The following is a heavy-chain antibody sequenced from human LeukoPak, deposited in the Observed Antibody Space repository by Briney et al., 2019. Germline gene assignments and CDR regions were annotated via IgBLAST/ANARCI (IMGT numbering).Heavy chain of an antibody. V-gene: IGHV1-8*01. CDR3: ARGPRITIFGGAYYFDY. CDR2: MNPNSGNT. Sequence: EASVKVSCKASGYTFTSYDINWVRQATGQGLEWMGWMNPNSGNTGYAQKFQGRVTMTRNTSISTAYMELSSLRSEDTAVYYCARGPRITIFGGAYYFDYWGQGTLVTVSS. D-gene: IGHD3-3*01. CDR1: GYTFTSYD. J-gene: IGHJ4*02.